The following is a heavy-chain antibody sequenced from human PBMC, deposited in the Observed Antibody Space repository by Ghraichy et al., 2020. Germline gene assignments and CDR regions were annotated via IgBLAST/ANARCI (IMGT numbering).Heavy chain of an antibody. V-gene: IGHV4-59*01. D-gene: IGHD5-24*01. J-gene: IGHJ4*02. CDR2: IYYSGST. CDR3: ARVADGYNAVDY. Sequence: LETLSLTCTVSGGSISSYYWSWIRQPPGKGLEWIGYIYYSGSTNYNPSLKSRVTISVDTSKNQFSLKLSSVTAADTAVYYCARVADGYNAVDYWGQGTLVTVSS. CDR1: GGSISSYY.